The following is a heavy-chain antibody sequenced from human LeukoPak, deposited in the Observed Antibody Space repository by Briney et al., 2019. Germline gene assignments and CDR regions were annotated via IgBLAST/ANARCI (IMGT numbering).Heavy chain of an antibody. V-gene: IGHV3-23*01. Sequence: GGSLRLSXAASGFTFSSYAMSWVRQAPGKGLEWLSAISGSGGSTYYADSVKGRFTISRDNSKNTLYLQMNSLRAEDTAVYSCAKEGGVVGATRYFDYWGQGTLVTVSS. CDR1: GFTFSSYA. J-gene: IGHJ4*02. CDR2: ISGSGGST. D-gene: IGHD1-26*01. CDR3: AKEGGVVGATRYFDY.